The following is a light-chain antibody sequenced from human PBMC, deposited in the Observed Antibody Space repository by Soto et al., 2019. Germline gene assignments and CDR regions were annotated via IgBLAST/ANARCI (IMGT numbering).Light chain of an antibody. J-gene: IGKJ5*01. Sequence: DIVMTQSPLSLPVTPGEPASISCRSSQSLLHSNGYNYLDWYQQKPGKAPKLLIYAASSLQTGVPSRFSGSGSGTEFTLTISSLQPEDFATYYCQQRHSYPITFGQGTRLEIK. CDR2: AAS. V-gene: IGKV2-28*01. CDR1: QSLLHSNGYNY. CDR3: QQRHSYPIT.